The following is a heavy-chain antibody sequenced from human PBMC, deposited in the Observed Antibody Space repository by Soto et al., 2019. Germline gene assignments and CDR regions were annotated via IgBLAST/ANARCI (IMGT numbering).Heavy chain of an antibody. Sequence: SLRLSCAASGFTFSSYGMHWVRQAPGKGLEWVAVISYDGSNKYYADSVKGRFTISRDNSKNTLYLQMNSLRAEDTAVYYCAKDRDAFDIWGQGTMVPVSS. J-gene: IGHJ3*02. CDR1: GFTFSSYG. CDR3: AKDRDAFDI. CDR2: ISYDGSNK. V-gene: IGHV3-30*18.